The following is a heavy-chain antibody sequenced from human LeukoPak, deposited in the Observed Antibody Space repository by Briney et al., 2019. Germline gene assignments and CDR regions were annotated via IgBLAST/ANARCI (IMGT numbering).Heavy chain of an antibody. J-gene: IGHJ4*02. D-gene: IGHD2-21*01. CDR2: IYYSGST. CDR1: GGSISSGGYY. CDR3: ARGFDWHFDY. Sequence: SQTLSLTCTVSGGSISSGGYYWSWIRQHPGKGLEWIGYIYYSGSTYYNPSLKSRVTISVDTSKNQFSLKLSSVTAAGTAVYYCARGFDWHFDYWGQGTLVTVSS. V-gene: IGHV4-31*03.